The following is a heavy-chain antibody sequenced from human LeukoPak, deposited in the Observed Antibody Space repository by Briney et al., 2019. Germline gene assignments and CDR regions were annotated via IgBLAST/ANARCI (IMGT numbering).Heavy chain of an antibody. Sequence: SETLSFTCTVSGGSLSSYYWSWIRQPPGKGLEWIGYIYCSGSTNYNPSLKSRVTISVDTSKNQFSLKLNSVTAADTAVYYCARGPRLLTYYYDSSGYYLHWGQGTLVTVSS. J-gene: IGHJ4*02. D-gene: IGHD3-22*01. CDR2: IYCSGST. V-gene: IGHV4-59*01. CDR3: ARGPRLLTYYYDSSGYYLH. CDR1: GGSLSSYY.